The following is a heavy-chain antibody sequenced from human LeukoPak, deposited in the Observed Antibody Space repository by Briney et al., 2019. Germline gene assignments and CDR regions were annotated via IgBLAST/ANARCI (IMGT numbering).Heavy chain of an antibody. CDR2: IYPGDSDT. D-gene: IGHD6-19*01. V-gene: IGHV5-51*01. CDR3: ARHRPYSSGWRHFDY. CDR1: GYSFTSYW. J-gene: IGHJ4*02. Sequence: GESLKISCKGSGYSFTSYWIGWLRQMPGKGLEWMGIIYPGDSDTRYSPSFQGQVTISADKSISTAYLQWSSLKASDTAMYYCARHRPYSSGWRHFDYWDQGTLVTVSS.